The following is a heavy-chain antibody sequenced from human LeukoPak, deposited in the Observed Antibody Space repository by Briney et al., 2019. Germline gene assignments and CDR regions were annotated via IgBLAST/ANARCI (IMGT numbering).Heavy chain of an antibody. CDR2: IPYDGSNK. J-gene: IGHJ4*02. V-gene: IGHV3-30*02. CDR3: AKDGDDSGSYLVY. D-gene: IGHD1-26*01. Sequence: GGSLRLSCATSRFTFSSYGMHWVRQAPGKGLEWVAFIPYDGSNKYYADSVKGRFTISRDNSKNTLYLQMNSLRVEDTAVNYCAKDGDDSGSYLVYWDQGTLVTVSS. CDR1: RFTFSSYG.